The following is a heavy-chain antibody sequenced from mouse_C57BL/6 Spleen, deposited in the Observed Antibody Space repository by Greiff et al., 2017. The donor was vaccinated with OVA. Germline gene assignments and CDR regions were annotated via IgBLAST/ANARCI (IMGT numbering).Heavy chain of an antibody. D-gene: IGHD4-1*01. J-gene: IGHJ1*03. V-gene: IGHV5-15*04. CDR1: GFTFSDYG. Sequence: EVMLVESGGGLVQPGGSLKLSCAASGFTFSDYGMAWVRQAPRKGPEWVAFISNLAYSIYYADTVTGRFTISRENAKNTLYLEMSSLRSEDTAMYYCARGTGTRYFDVWGTGTTVTVSS. CDR3: ARGTGTRYFDV. CDR2: ISNLAYSI.